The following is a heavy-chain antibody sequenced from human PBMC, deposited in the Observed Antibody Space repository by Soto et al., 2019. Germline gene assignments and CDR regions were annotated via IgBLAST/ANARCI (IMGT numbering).Heavy chain of an antibody. CDR3: ARGVTIFGVVTYYYYYMDV. V-gene: IGHV1-18*01. D-gene: IGHD3-3*01. J-gene: IGHJ6*03. CDR2: ISAYNGNT. Sequence: ASVKVSCKDSRYTFTSYGISSVRQAPGQGLEWMGWISAYNGNTNYAQKLQGRVTMTTDTSTSTAYMELRSLRSDDTAVYYCARGVTIFGVVTYYYYYMDVWGKGTTVTVSS. CDR1: RYTFTSYG.